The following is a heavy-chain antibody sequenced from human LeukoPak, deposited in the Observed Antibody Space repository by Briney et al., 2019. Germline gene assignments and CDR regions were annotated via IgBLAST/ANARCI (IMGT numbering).Heavy chain of an antibody. Sequence: GESLKISCKGSGYSFTRSWIGWVRQMPGKGLEWMGIIYPGDSDTGYSPSFQGQVTMSVDKSISTAYLQWRTLKASDTAMYYCVRGTIAAADYFDPWGQGTLVTVSS. CDR3: VRGTIAAADYFDP. CDR2: IYPGDSDT. J-gene: IGHJ5*02. CDR1: GYSFTRSW. V-gene: IGHV5-51*01. D-gene: IGHD6-6*01.